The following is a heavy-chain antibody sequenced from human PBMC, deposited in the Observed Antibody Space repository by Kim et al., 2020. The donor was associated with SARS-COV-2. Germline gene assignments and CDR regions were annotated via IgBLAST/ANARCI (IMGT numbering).Heavy chain of an antibody. D-gene: IGHD3-22*01. J-gene: IGHJ6*02. CDR1: GFTFSDYS. CDR3: AGDYYDSSWYSGYYYGMDV. CDR2: ITSSSSYT. V-gene: IGHV3-11*06. Sequence: GGSLRLSCAASGFTFSDYSMSWIRQAPGKGLEWVSYITSSSSYTNYADSLKGRFTISRDNAKNSLYLQMNSMRAEDTAVYYCAGDYYDSSWYSGYYYGMDVWGQGTPVTVSS.